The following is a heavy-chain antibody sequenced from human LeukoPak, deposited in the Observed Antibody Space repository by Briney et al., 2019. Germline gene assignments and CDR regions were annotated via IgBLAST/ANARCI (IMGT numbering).Heavy chain of an antibody. CDR1: GFTFSSYP. CDR2: ISGCGGDT. D-gene: IGHD3-22*01. CDR3: ASQRGYYYDSSGYYALDY. Sequence: GGSLRLSCAASGFTFSSYPMSWVRQAPGKGLEWVSAISGCGGDTYYADSLRGRFTISRDNSKNTLYLQMNSLRAEDTAVYYCASQRGYYYDSSGYYALDYWGQGTLGAVSS. V-gene: IGHV3-23*01. J-gene: IGHJ4*02.